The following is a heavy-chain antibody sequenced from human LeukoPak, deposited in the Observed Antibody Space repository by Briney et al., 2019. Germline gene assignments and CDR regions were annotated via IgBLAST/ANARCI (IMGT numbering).Heavy chain of an antibody. Sequence: GGSLRLSCVASGFTFSNYWMHWVRQAPGKGLVWVSRINSDGSSTNYADSVKGRFTISRDNAKNTLYLQMNSLRAEDTAVYYCVRDQRNGYNYGAFDIWGQGTMVTVSS. V-gene: IGHV3-74*01. CDR3: VRDQRNGYNYGAFDI. D-gene: IGHD5-24*01. J-gene: IGHJ3*02. CDR1: GFTFSNYW. CDR2: INSDGSST.